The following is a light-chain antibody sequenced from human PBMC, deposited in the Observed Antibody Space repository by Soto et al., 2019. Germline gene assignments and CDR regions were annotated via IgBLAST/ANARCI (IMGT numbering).Light chain of an antibody. CDR3: NSYRSTSGRYV. J-gene: IGLJ1*01. V-gene: IGLV2-14*01. Sequence: QSALTQPASVSGSPGQSITISCTGTNIDGGGDNYVSWYQQHPGKAPKLIISDVSNRPSGVSNRFSGSKSGNTASLTISGLQAEDEADYYCNSYRSTSGRYVFGTGTKLTVL. CDR2: DVS. CDR1: NIDGGGDNY.